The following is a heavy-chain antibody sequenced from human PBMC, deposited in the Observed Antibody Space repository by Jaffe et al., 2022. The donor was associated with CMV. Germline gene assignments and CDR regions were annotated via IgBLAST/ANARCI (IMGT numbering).Heavy chain of an antibody. CDR2: INHSGST. D-gene: IGHD3-3*01. CDR3: ARGQGGVLRFLEWLLYRSAFDI. CDR1: GGSFSGYY. J-gene: IGHJ3*02. Sequence: QVQLQQWGAGLLKPSETLSLTCAVYGGSFSGYYWSWIRQPPGKGLEWIGEINHSGSTNYNPSLKSRVTISVDTSKNQFSLKLSSVTAADTAVYYCARGQGGVLRFLEWLLYRSAFDIWGQGTMVTVSS. V-gene: IGHV4-34*01.